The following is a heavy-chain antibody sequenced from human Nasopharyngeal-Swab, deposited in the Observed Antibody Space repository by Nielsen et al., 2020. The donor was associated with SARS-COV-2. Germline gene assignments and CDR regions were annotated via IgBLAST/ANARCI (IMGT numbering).Heavy chain of an antibody. J-gene: IGHJ2*01. Sequence: GESLKISCAASGFTFSSYWMSWVRQAPGKGLEWAANIKQDGSEKYYVDSVKGRFTISRDNAKNSLYLQMNSLRAEDTAVYYCARALNYYCSGGSCYPSHDAFDIWGRGTLVTVSS. CDR2: IKQDGSEK. CDR1: GFTFSSYW. CDR3: ARALNYYCSGGSCYPSHDAFDI. D-gene: IGHD2-15*01. V-gene: IGHV3-7*05.